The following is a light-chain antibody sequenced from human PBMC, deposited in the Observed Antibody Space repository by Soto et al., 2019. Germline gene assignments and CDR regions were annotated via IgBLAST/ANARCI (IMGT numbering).Light chain of an antibody. CDR1: SSNIGSNT. J-gene: IGLJ3*02. CDR2: SNN. CDR3: AAWDDSLWV. V-gene: IGLV1-44*01. Sequence: QSVLTQPPSASGTPGQRVTISCSGSSSNIGSNTVNWYQQLPGTAPKLLIYSNNQRASGVPDRFSGAKSGTSASLAISGLQSEDEADYYCAAWDDSLWVFGGGTKLTV.